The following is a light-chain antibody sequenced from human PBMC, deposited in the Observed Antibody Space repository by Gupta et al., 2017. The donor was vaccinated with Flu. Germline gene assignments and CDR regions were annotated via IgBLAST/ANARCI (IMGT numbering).Light chain of an antibody. CDR2: DAS. J-gene: IGKJ2*01. Sequence: EIVLTQSPGTLSLSPGERATLSCRASQSASSSYLAWYQQKPGQAPRLLIYDASSRATGIPDRFSGSWSGTDFTLTISRLEPEDFAVYYCQQYHTKPPTYEFGHGTKLEIK. V-gene: IGKV3-20*01. CDR3: QQYHTKPPTYE. CDR1: QSASSSY.